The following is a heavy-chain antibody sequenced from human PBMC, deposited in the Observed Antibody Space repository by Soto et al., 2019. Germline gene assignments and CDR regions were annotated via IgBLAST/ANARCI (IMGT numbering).Heavy chain of an antibody. CDR2: ASYVGTI. Sequence: QLHLQESGPGRVKPSETLSLTCSVSGGSISTSGSYWGWDRQAPEKGLEWIGSASYVGTINYSPSLKRRVAISVDTSKNQFSLKLTSVTAADTAVYYCARLPLVRGVPAWGQGTLVTVSS. CDR3: ARLPLVRGVPA. J-gene: IGHJ5*02. CDR1: GGSISTSGSY. D-gene: IGHD3-10*01. V-gene: IGHV4-39*01.